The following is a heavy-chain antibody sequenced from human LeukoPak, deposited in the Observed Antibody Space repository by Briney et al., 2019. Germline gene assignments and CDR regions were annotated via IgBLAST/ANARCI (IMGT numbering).Heavy chain of an antibody. CDR3: ARSGKWWRGAFDI. CDR1: GFTFSSYW. D-gene: IGHD2-8*01. Sequence: GGSLRLSCAASGFTFSSYWMSWVRQAPGKGLEWVANIKQDGSEKYYVDSVKGRFTISRDNAKNSLYLQMNSLRAEDTAVYYRARSGKWWRGAFDIWGQGTMVTVSS. CDR2: IKQDGSEK. J-gene: IGHJ3*02. V-gene: IGHV3-7*01.